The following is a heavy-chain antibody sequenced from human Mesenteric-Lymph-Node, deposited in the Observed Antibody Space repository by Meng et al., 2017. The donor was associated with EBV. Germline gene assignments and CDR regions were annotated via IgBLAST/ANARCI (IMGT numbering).Heavy chain of an antibody. V-gene: IGHV4-39*07. Sequence: QRPLQESGPGLVKPSETLSLTCSASGDSITSNSYAWGWIRQPPGKGLEWIGSMYYSGNTYYNPSLKSRVTIALDTSKNQFSLKLSSVTAADTAVYYCARGLRPGENWFDPWGQGALVTVSS. CDR1: GDSITSNSYA. D-gene: IGHD4-17*01. CDR3: ARGLRPGENWFDP. J-gene: IGHJ5*02. CDR2: MYYSGNT.